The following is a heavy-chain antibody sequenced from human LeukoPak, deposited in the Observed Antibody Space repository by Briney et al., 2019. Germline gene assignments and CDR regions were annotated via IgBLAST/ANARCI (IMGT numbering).Heavy chain of an antibody. D-gene: IGHD1-26*01. CDR1: GGSISSYS. CDR3: ARVPWELPGFDY. Sequence: SETLSLTCTVSGGSISSYSWSWIRQPPGKGLEWIGYIYYSGSTNYNPSLKSRVTISVDTSNNQFSLKMSSVTAADTAVYYCARVPWELPGFDYWGQGTLVTVSS. V-gene: IGHV4-59*12. J-gene: IGHJ4*02. CDR2: IYYSGST.